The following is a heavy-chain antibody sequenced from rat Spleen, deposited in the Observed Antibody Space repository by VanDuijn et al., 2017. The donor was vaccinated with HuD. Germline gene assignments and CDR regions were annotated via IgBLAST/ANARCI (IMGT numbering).Heavy chain of an antibody. CDR3: TTVRGPYWYFDF. Sequence: EVQLVESGGGLVQPGRSMKLSCAASGFTFSDYYMAWVRQAPTKGLEWVASISYDGANTYYRDSIKGRFTVSRNNAESSLYLQMGGLTSEDTATYYCTTVRGPYWYFDFWGPGTMVTVSS. J-gene: IGHJ1*01. CDR2: ISYDGANT. CDR1: GFTFSDYY. V-gene: IGHV5-20*01.